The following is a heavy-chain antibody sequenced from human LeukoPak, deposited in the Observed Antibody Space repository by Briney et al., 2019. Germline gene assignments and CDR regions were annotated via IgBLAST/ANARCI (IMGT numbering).Heavy chain of an antibody. V-gene: IGHV3-23*01. D-gene: IGHD5-12*01. J-gene: IGHJ4*02. Sequence: GGSLRLSCAASGFTFSSYATSWVRQAPGKGLQWVSHMSRGGGTEDAASVKGRFTVSRDTAKNIFYLQMSSLRAEDTAMYFCARGRAETTIFDYWGQGALVTVSS. CDR2: MSRGGGT. CDR1: GFTFSSYA. CDR3: ARGRAETTIFDY.